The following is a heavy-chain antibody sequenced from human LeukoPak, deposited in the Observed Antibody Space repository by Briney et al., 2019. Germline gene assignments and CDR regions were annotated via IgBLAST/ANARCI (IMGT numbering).Heavy chain of an antibody. CDR1: GFTFSSYA. V-gene: IGHV3-23*01. Sequence: PGGSLRLSCVASGFTFSSYAMTWVRQVPGKGLEWVSIVSGSGDSTYYADSMKGRFTISRDNSKNTLFLQINSLRVDDTAVYYCARDRRSTGWPFDYWGQGTLVTVSS. D-gene: IGHD6-19*01. J-gene: IGHJ4*02. CDR2: VSGSGDST. CDR3: ARDRRSTGWPFDY.